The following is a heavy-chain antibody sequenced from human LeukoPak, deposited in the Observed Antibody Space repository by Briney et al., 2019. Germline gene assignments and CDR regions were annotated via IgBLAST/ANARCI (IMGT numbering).Heavy chain of an antibody. CDR1: GITYEDYA. CDR2: ISGGGRST. J-gene: IGHJ4*02. V-gene: IGHV3-23*01. CDR3: AQLDVLRSDYFES. D-gene: IGHD3-22*01. Sequence: GGSLRLSCVASGITYEDYAFSWVRQAPGKGLEWVSVISGGGRSTSYADSLKGRFTISRDNSKNTLYPQMNSLRAEDTAVYYCAQLDVLRSDYFESWGQGTLVTVSS.